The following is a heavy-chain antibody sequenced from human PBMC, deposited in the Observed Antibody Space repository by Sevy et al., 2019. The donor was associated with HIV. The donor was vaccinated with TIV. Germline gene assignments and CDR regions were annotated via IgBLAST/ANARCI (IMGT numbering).Heavy chain of an antibody. CDR2: TYYRSKWYN. CDR1: GDSVSSNSAA. Sequence: QSQTLSLTCAISGDSVSSNSAAWNWIRQSPSRGLEWLGRTYYRSKWYNDYAVSVKSRITINPDTSKNQFSLQLNSVTPEETAVYYCAREPLYCSGGSCYWFDYWGQGTLVTVSS. J-gene: IGHJ4*02. CDR3: AREPLYCSGGSCYWFDY. V-gene: IGHV6-1*01. D-gene: IGHD2-15*01.